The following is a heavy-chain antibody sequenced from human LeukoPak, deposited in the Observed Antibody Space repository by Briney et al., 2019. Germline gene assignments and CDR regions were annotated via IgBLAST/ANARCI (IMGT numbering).Heavy chain of an antibody. Sequence: PSETLSLTCAVSAYSISSPYYWGWIRQPPGKGLEWIGSISHSGNTYYNPSLKSRVTISVDTSKNQFSLRLSSVTAADTAIYYCAGGTTVAASAYWGQGTLVTVSS. CDR2: ISHSGNT. CDR1: AYSISSPYY. CDR3: AGGTTVAASAY. V-gene: IGHV4-38-2*01. D-gene: IGHD4-11*01. J-gene: IGHJ4*02.